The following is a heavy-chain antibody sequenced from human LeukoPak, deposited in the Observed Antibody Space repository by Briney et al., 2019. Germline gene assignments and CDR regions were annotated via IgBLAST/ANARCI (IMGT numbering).Heavy chain of an antibody. D-gene: IGHD6-25*01. Sequence: GGSLRLSCAASGFSFSSYAMSWVRQAPGKGLEWVSVINGRGGSTYFADSVKGRFTVSRDNSKNTLYLQMNSLRAEDTAVYYCARGRASAFDVWGQGTMVTVSS. J-gene: IGHJ3*01. CDR3: ARGRASAFDV. V-gene: IGHV3-23*01. CDR2: INGRGGST. CDR1: GFSFSSYA.